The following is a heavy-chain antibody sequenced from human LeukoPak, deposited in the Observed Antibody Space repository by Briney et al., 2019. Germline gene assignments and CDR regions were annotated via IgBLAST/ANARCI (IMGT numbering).Heavy chain of an antibody. CDR1: GFTFSSYS. Sequence: PGGPLRHSCAASGFTFSSYSMNWLRQPPGEGLEWVSSISSSSSYIYYAASVKGRFTISRDNAKNSLYLQRNSLRAEDTAVYYCASLAYCGGDCGRQDAFDIWGQGTMVTVSS. V-gene: IGHV3-21*01. D-gene: IGHD2-21*02. J-gene: IGHJ3*02. CDR2: ISSSSSYI. CDR3: ASLAYCGGDCGRQDAFDI.